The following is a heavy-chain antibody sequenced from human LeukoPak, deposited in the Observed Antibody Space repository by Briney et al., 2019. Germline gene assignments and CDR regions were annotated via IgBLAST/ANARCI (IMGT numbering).Heavy chain of an antibody. CDR3: ARVGLTYYYDSSGYFDY. CDR1: GGSISSYY. CDR2: IYYSGST. Sequence: PSETLSLTCTVSGGSISSYYWSWIRQPPGKGLEWIGYIYYSGSTNYNPSLKSRVTISVDTSKNQFSLKLSSVTTADTAVYYCARVGLTYYYDSSGYFDYWGQGTLVTVSS. V-gene: IGHV4-59*01. J-gene: IGHJ4*02. D-gene: IGHD3-22*01.